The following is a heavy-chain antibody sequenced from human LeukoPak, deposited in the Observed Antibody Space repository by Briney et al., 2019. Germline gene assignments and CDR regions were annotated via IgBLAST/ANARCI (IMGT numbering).Heavy chain of an antibody. V-gene: IGHV3-23*01. J-gene: IGHJ4*02. CDR2: ISGSGGST. Sequence: GGSLRLSCAASGFTFSSYAMSWVRQAPGKGLEWVSAISGSGGSTYYADSVKGRSTISRDNPKNTLYLQMNSLRAEDTAVYYCAKGVGLLHYDSKGGQGTLVTVSS. CDR1: GFTFSSYA. D-gene: IGHD3-22*01. CDR3: AKGVGLLHYDSK.